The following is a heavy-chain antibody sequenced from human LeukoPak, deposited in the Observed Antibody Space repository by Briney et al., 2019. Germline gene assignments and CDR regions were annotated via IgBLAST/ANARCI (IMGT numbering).Heavy chain of an antibody. D-gene: IGHD3-10*01. CDR2: IYYSGST. CDR3: ARDPMDDNWFDP. CDR1: GGSIRSGGYY. V-gene: IGHV4-31*03. Sequence: SETLSLTCTVSGGSIRSGGYYWSWIRQHPGKGLEWIGYIYYSGSTYYNPSLKSRVTISVDTPKNQFSLKLSSVTAADTAVYYCARDPMDDNWFDPWGQGTLVTVSS. J-gene: IGHJ5*02.